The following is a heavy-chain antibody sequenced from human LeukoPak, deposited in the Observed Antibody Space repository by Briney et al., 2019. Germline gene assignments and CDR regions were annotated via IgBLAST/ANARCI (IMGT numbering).Heavy chain of an antibody. J-gene: IGHJ4*02. CDR3: ASFPSGSYSVY. CDR2: ISSSGSTI. Sequence: GGSLRLSCAASGFTFSSYEMNWVRQAPGKGLEWVSYISSSGSTIYYADSVKGRFTISRDNAKNSLYLQMNSLKTEDTAVYYCASFPSGSYSVYWGQGTLVTVSS. CDR1: GFTFSSYE. D-gene: IGHD1-26*01. V-gene: IGHV3-48*03.